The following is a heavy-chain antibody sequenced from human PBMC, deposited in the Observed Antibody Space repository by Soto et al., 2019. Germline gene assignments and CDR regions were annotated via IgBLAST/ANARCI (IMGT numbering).Heavy chain of an antibody. CDR2: IYYGGTT. Sequence: SETLSLTCTVSGGSFSSNIHYWVWIRQPPGKGLEWIGSIYYGGTTYYNPSLKSRVTISVDTSKNQFSLKMDSVTVADTAVYYCARREIQGPTDYWGQG. J-gene: IGHJ4*02. V-gene: IGHV4-39*01. D-gene: IGHD1-26*01. CDR1: GGSFSSNIHY. CDR3: ARREIQGPTDY.